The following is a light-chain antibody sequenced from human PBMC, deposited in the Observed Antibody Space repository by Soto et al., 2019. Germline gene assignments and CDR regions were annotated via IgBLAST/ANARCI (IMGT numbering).Light chain of an antibody. CDR2: DAS. J-gene: IGKJ5*01. Sequence: EIVLTQSTGTLSFSPGDRATLSCRASQGVSNNLAWYQQKPGQAPRLLIYDASNRATGIPARFSGSGSGTDFTLTISSLEPEDFAVYYCQQRSNWPITFGQGTRLEIK. CDR3: QQRSNWPIT. CDR1: QGVSNN. V-gene: IGKV3D-11*01.